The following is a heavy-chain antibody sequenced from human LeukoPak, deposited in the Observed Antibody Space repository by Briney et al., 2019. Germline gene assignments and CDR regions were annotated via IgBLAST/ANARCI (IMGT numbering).Heavy chain of an antibody. CDR3: AHTPRYFTNGVCYSRDWFDP. D-gene: IGHD2-8*01. V-gene: IGHV2-5*01. CDR2: IYWSDDK. Sequence: SGPTLVKPTQTLTLTCTFSGFSLSTSGVGVGWIRQPPGKALEWLALIYWSDDKRYSPSLKSRLTITKDTSKNQVVLTMTNMDPVDTATYYCAHTPRYFTNGVCYSRDWFDPWGQGTLVTVSS. CDR1: GFSLSTSGVG. J-gene: IGHJ5*02.